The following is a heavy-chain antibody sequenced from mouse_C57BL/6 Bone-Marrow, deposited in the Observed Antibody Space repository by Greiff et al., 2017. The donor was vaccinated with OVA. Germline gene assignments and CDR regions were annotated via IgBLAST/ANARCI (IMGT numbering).Heavy chain of an antibody. Sequence: QVQLQQSGAELARPGASVKLSCKASGYTFTSYGISWVKQRTGQGLEWIGEIYPRSGNTYYNEKFKGQATLTADKSSSTAYMELRSLTSEDSAVYFCARRPYYGSSYDAMDYWGQGTSVTVSS. D-gene: IGHD1-1*01. CDR1: GYTFTSYG. CDR3: ARRPYYGSSYDAMDY. V-gene: IGHV1-81*01. J-gene: IGHJ4*01. CDR2: IYPRSGNT.